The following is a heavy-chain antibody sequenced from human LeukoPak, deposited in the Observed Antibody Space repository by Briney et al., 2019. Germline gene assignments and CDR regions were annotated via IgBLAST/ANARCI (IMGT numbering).Heavy chain of an antibody. J-gene: IGHJ6*03. V-gene: IGHV3-30*02. Sequence: PGGSLRLSCAGSGFTFSSYGMHWVRQAPGKGLEWVAFTRYDGSDNYYADSVKGRFTISRDNSKRTMYLQMNSLRPEDTAIYYCAKDWPYYYGSASQERDYNYMDVWGKGTTVTISS. CDR2: TRYDGSDN. CDR3: AKDWPYYYGSASQERDYNYMDV. CDR1: GFTFSSYG. D-gene: IGHD3-10*01.